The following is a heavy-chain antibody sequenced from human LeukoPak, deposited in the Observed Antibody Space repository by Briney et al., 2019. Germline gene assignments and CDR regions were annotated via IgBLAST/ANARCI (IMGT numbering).Heavy chain of an antibody. CDR3: ARSPFYWFDP. D-gene: IGHD3-3*02. Sequence: PSETLSLTCTVSGGSISSHYWSWIRQPPGKGLEWIGYIYYSGSTNYNPSLKSRVTISVNTSKNQFSLKLSSVTAADTAVYYCARSPFYWFDPWGQGTLVTVSS. CDR1: GGSISSHY. J-gene: IGHJ5*02. V-gene: IGHV4-59*11. CDR2: IYYSGST.